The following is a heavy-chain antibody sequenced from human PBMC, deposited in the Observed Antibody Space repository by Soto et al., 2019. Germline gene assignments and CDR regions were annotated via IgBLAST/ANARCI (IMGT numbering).Heavy chain of an antibody. CDR3: ARVSRGDYGIPNEYYFDY. V-gene: IGHV3-74*01. J-gene: IGHJ4*02. D-gene: IGHD4-17*01. CDR2: INSDGSST. Sequence: GGSLRLSCAAPGFTFSSYWMHWVRQAPGKGLVWVSRINSDGSSTSYADSVKGRFTISRDNAKNTLYLQMNSLRAEDTAVYYCARVSRGDYGIPNEYYFDYWGQGTLVTVSS. CDR1: GFTFSSYW.